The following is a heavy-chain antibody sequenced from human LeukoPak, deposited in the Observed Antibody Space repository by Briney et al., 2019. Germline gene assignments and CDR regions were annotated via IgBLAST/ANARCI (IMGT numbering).Heavy chain of an antibody. CDR2: TYYRSKWYN. D-gene: IGHD6-6*01. V-gene: IGHV6-1*01. J-gene: IGHJ4*02. Sequence: SQTLSLTCAISGDSVSSNSAAWNWIRQSPSRGLEWLGRTYYRSKWYNDYAVSVKSRITINPDASKNQFSLQLNSVTPEDTAVYYCARGPPEWDSSSSFDYWGQGTLVTVSS. CDR3: ARGPPEWDSSSSFDY. CDR1: GDSVSSNSAA.